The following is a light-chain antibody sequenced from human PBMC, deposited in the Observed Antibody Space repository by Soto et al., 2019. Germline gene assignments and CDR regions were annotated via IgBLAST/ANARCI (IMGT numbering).Light chain of an antibody. CDR2: DAS. J-gene: IGKJ1*01. CDR3: QQRSDWPRT. V-gene: IGKV3-11*01. CDR1: QSIGSS. Sequence: EIVLTQSPATLSLSPGERATLSCRASQSIGSSLAWYQQKPGQAPRLLIYDASSRATGFPARFSGSGSGTDFTLTICSLEPEDFAVYYCQQRSDWPRTFGQGTKVEIK.